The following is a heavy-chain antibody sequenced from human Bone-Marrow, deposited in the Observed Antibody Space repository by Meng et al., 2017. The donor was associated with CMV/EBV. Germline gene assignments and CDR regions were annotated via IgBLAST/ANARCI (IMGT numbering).Heavy chain of an antibody. CDR1: GYTFTGYY. J-gene: IGHJ4*02. Sequence: ASVKVSCKASGYTFTGYYMHWVRQAPGQGLEWMGWINPNSGGTNYAQKFQGRVTMTRDTSISTAYMELSRLRSDDTAVYYCARGSPKYSSSWYYFDYWGQGTLATFSS. CDR3: ARGSPKYSSSWYYFDY. CDR2: INPNSGGT. V-gene: IGHV1-2*02. D-gene: IGHD6-13*01.